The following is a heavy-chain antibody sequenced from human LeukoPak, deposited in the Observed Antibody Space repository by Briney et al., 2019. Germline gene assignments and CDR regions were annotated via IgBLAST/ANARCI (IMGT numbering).Heavy chain of an antibody. D-gene: IGHD3-10*01. CDR3: ARWGNVWFGETRGYFDY. CDR2: IYYSGST. Sequence: SETLSLTCTVSGGSISSSSYYWGWIRQPPGKGLEWIGSIYYSGSTYYNPSLKSRVTISVDTSKNQFSLKLSSVTAADTAVYYCARWGNVWFGETRGYFDYWGQGTLVTVSS. V-gene: IGHV4-39*07. CDR1: GGSISSSSYY. J-gene: IGHJ4*02.